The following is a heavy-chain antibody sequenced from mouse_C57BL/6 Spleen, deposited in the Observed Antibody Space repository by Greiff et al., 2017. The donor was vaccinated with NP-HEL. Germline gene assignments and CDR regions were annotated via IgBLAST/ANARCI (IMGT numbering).Heavy chain of an antibody. CDR1: GYTFTDYE. CDR2: IDPETGGT. J-gene: IGHJ3*01. D-gene: IGHD1-1*01. Sequence: VQLQQSGAELVRPGAPVTLSCKASGYTFTDYEMHWVKQTPVHGLEWIGAIDPETGGTAYNQKFKGKAILTADKSSSTAYMELRSLTSEDSAVYYCTVRWFAYWGQGTLVTVSA. V-gene: IGHV1-15*01. CDR3: TVRWFAY.